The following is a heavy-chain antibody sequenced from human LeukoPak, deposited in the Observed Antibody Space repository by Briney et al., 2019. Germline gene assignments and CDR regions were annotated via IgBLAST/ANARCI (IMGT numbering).Heavy chain of an antibody. Sequence: ASVKVSCKASGYAFTNYAISWVRQAPGQGREWMGWISVYNGNTNYAQKLQGRVTMTADTSTTTAYMKLRSLRSDDTAVYYCARGYCSSATCRHFDYWGQGALVTVSS. CDR1: GYAFTNYA. J-gene: IGHJ4*02. CDR2: ISVYNGNT. D-gene: IGHD2-2*01. CDR3: ARGYCSSATCRHFDY. V-gene: IGHV1-18*01.